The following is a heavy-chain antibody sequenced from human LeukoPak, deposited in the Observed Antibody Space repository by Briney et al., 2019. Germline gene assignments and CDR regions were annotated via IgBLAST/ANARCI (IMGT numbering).Heavy chain of an antibody. CDR1: GYSFTSYW. Sequence: GESLKISCKGSGYSFTSYWIGWVRQMPGKGLEWMGIIWPGDSDTRYSPSFQGQVLMSADKSISTAYLQWSSLKASDTAMYYCARRLRDSGGYFLYNFDYWGQGTLVTVSS. D-gene: IGHD3-22*01. CDR2: IWPGDSDT. V-gene: IGHV5-51*01. CDR3: ARRLRDSGGYFLYNFDY. J-gene: IGHJ4*02.